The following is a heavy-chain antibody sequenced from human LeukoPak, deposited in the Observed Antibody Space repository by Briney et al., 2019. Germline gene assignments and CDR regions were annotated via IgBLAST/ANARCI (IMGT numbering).Heavy chain of an antibody. Sequence: SETLSLTCAVYGGSFSGYYWSWIRQPPGKGLEWIGEINHSGSTNYNPSLQSRVTISVDTSKNQFSLKLSSVTAADTAVYYCARGGHRGYSYGYPSPPVYGMDVWGKGTTVTVSS. D-gene: IGHD5-18*01. CDR1: GGSFSGYY. CDR3: ARGGHRGYSYGYPSPPVYGMDV. V-gene: IGHV4-34*01. J-gene: IGHJ6*04. CDR2: INHSGST.